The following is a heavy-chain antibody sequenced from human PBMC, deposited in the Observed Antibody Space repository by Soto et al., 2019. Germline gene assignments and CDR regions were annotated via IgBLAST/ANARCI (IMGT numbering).Heavy chain of an antibody. CDR2: INAGNGNA. V-gene: IGHV1-3*01. CDR3: ARTLVGATPADY. D-gene: IGHD1-26*01. J-gene: IGHJ4*02. Sequence: ASVKVSCKASGYTFTSYAMHWVRQAPGQRLEWMGWINAGNGNAKYSQKFQGRVTITRDTSASTAYMELSSLRTEDTAVYYCARTLVGATPADYWGQGTLVTVSS. CDR1: GYTFTSYA.